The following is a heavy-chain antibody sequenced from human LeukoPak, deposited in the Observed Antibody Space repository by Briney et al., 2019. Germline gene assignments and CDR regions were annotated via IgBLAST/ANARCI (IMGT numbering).Heavy chain of an antibody. CDR1: GYTFTGYY. V-gene: IGHV1-2*02. D-gene: IGHD5-12*01. Sequence: ASVKVSCKASGYTFTGYYMHWVRQAPGQGLEWMGWINPNSGGTNYAQKFQGRVTMTRDTSISTAYMELSRLRSDDTAVYYCARKVGATIHFYYWGQGTLVTVSS. J-gene: IGHJ4*02. CDR2: INPNSGGT. CDR3: ARKVGATIHFYY.